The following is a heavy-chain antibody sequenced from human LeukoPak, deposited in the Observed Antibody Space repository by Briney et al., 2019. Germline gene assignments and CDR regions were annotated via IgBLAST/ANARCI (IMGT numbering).Heavy chain of an antibody. D-gene: IGHD6-13*01. CDR3: ARDISQQLGPGFDY. Sequence: GGSLRLSCAASGFTFSSYGMHWVRQAPGKGLEWVAFIRYDGSNKYYADSVKGRFTISRDNSKNTLYLQMNSLRAEDTAVYYCARDISQQLGPGFDYWGQGTLVTVSS. CDR2: IRYDGSNK. J-gene: IGHJ4*02. V-gene: IGHV3-30*02. CDR1: GFTFSSYG.